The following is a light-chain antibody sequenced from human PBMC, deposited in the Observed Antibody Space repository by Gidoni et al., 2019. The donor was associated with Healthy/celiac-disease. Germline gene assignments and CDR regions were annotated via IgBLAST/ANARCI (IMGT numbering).Light chain of an antibody. J-gene: IGKJ2*01. CDR3: QQYNNWPPYT. CDR1: QSVSSD. CDR2: DAS. V-gene: IGKV3-15*01. Sequence: EIVMTQSPATLSVSPGERATLSCRPSQSVSSDLAWYQQKPGQAPRLLIYDASTSATGIPARFSGSGSGTEFTLTISSLQSEDFAVYYCQQYNNWPPYTFGQGTKLEIK.